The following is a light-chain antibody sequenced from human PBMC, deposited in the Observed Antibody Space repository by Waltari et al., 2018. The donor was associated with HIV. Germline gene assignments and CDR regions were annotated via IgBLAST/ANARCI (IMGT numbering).Light chain of an antibody. CDR2: RND. V-gene: IGLV1-47*01. CDR3: GAWDDNLSGV. Sequence: QSVLTQPPSESASPGQRIMISCSGTDSNVVRHYVYWYQQVPGGAPKLRLYRNDQRSAGVPDRFSGYKSGTSASLTISDLRSDDEGLYFCGAWDDNLSGVFGGGTKVTVL. J-gene: IGLJ2*01. CDR1: DSNVVRHY.